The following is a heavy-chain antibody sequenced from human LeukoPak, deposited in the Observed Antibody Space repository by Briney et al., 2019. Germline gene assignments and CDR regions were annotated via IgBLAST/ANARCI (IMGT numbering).Heavy chain of an antibody. CDR1: GGSISPYS. CDR3: ARRVPMYCSSTSCLPPRNNWFDP. J-gene: IGHJ5*02. V-gene: IGHV4-59*12. Sequence: SETLSLTCTVSGGSISPYSWSWIRQPPGKGLEWIGFISDSGTTNYNPSLKSRVTISVDTSKNQFSLKLSSVTAADTAVYYCARRVPMYCSSTSCLPPRNNWFDPWGQGTLVTVSS. D-gene: IGHD2-2*01. CDR2: ISDSGTT.